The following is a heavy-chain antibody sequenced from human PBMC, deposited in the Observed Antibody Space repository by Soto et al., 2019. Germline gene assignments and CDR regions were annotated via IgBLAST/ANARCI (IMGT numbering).Heavy chain of an antibody. CDR3: AKYSSGWYTDFDY. CDR2: ISGSGGST. V-gene: IGHV3-23*01. J-gene: IGHJ4*02. D-gene: IGHD6-19*01. Sequence: EVQLLESGGGLVQPGGSLRLSCAASGFTFSSSAMSWVRQAPGKGLEWVSAISGSGGSTYYADSVKGRFTFSRDNSKNTLYLQMSSLRAEDTAVYYCAKYSSGWYTDFDYWGQGTLVTVSS. CDR1: GFTFSSSA.